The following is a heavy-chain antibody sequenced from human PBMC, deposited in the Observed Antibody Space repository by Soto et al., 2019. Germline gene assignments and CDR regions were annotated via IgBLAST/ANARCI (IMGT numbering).Heavy chain of an antibody. Sequence: ASVKVSCKTSGYIFSDYGINWVRQAPGQGLEWMGWISTYSGNANLAQKFQGRVTMTTDTSTRTAYMELRSLRSDDTAVYYCAKRTSGTTWGESDYWGQGTLVTVSS. CDR1: GYIFSDYG. V-gene: IGHV1-18*04. D-gene: IGHD4-17*01. J-gene: IGHJ4*02. CDR3: AKRTSGTTWGESDY. CDR2: ISTYSGNA.